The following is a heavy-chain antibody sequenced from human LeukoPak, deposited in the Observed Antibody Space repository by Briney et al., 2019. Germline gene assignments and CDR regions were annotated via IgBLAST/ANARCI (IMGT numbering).Heavy chain of an antibody. J-gene: IGHJ6*02. CDR1: GFIVSNNY. CDR2: IYKDGST. CDR3: ARDLYYDFWSGYYTQNQYYYYGMDV. V-gene: IGHV3-53*01. D-gene: IGHD3-3*01. Sequence: PGGSLRLSCAGSGFIVSNNYITWVRQAPGKGLEWVSVIYKDGSTYYADSVKGRFTISRDNSKNTVYLQMNSLRAEDTAVYYCARDLYYDFWSGYYTQNQYYYYGMDVWGQGTTVTVSS.